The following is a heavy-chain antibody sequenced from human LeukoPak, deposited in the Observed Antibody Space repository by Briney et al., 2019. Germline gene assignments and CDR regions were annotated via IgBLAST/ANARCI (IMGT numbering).Heavy chain of an antibody. CDR2: IYYSGST. V-gene: IGHV4-30-4*01. CDR1: GGSISSGDYY. CDR3: ARDPRGAFDI. J-gene: IGHJ3*02. Sequence: SETLSLTCTVSGGSISSGDYYWSWIRQPPGKGLEWIGYIYYSGSTYYNPSLKSRVSISVDTSKNQFSLKLSSVTAADTAVYYCARDPRGAFDIWGQGTMVTVSS.